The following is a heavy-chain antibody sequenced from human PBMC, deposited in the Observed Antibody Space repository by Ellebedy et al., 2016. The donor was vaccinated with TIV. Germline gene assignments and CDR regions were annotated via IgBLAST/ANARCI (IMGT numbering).Heavy chain of an antibody. V-gene: IGHV3-13*01. CDR3: TRFEIISGGGYGMDV. CDR2: FDNAGDT. CDR1: GFTFSRYD. D-gene: IGHD3-16*01. J-gene: IGHJ6*02. Sequence: GESLKISCAASGFTFSRYDMHWVRQSTRKGLEWVASFDNAGDTYYPGSVKGRFTISRENAKNSLYLQMNSLRVEDTAVYYCTRFEIISGGGYGMDVWGQGTTVTVSS.